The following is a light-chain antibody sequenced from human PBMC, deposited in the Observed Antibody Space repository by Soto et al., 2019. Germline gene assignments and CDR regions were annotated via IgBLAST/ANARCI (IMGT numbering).Light chain of an antibody. CDR2: SNN. CDR1: SSNIGSNT. V-gene: IGLV1-44*01. CDR3: NSQTSSGIRV. J-gene: IGLJ1*01. Sequence: QSVLTQPPSASGTPGQRVTISCSGSSSNIGSNTVNWYQQLPGTAPKLLIYSNNQRPSGVPDRFSGSKSGYTASLTISGLQAEDEADYYCNSQTSSGIRVFGTGTTVTVL.